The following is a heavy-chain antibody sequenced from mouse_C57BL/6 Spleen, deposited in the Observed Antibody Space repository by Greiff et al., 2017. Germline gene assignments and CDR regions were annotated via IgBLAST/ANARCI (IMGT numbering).Heavy chain of an antibody. Sequence: EVQLQQSGPGLVKPSQSLSLTCSVTGYSITSGYYWNWIRQFPGNKLEWMGYISYDGSNNYNPSLKNRISITRDTSKNQFFLKLNSVTTEDTATYYCAPRRGWYFDVWGTGTTVTVSS. CDR2: ISYDGSN. J-gene: IGHJ1*03. V-gene: IGHV3-6*01. CDR1: GYSITSGYY. CDR3: APRRGWYFDV.